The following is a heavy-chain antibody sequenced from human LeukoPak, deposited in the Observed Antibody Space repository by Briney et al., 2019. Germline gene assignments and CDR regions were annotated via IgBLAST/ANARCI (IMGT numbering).Heavy chain of an antibody. J-gene: IGHJ4*02. D-gene: IGHD3-10*01. Sequence: ASVKVSCKASGYTFTSYGISWVRQATGQGLEWMGWMNPNSGNTGYAQKFQGRVTMTRNTSISTAYMELSSLRSEDTAVYYCARAQGGFGELSYYFDYWGQRTLVTVSS. CDR3: ARAQGGFGELSYYFDY. CDR1: GYTFTSYG. V-gene: IGHV1-8*02. CDR2: MNPNSGNT.